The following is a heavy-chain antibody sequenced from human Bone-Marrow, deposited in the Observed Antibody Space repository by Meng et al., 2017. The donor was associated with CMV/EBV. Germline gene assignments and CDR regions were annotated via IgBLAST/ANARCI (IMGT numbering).Heavy chain of an antibody. Sequence: GSLRLSCTVSGGSISSSSYYWGWIRQPPGKGLEWIGSIYYSGSTYYNPSLKSRVTISVDTSKNQFSLKLSSVTAADTAVYYCAREPQSIVVVPAAINYFDYWGQGTLVTVYS. J-gene: IGHJ4*02. CDR2: IYYSGST. D-gene: IGHD2-2*01. CDR1: GGSISSSSYY. CDR3: AREPQSIVVVPAAINYFDY. V-gene: IGHV4-39*07.